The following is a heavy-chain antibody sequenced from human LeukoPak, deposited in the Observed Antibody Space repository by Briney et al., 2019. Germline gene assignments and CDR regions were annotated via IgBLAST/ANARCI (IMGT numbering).Heavy chain of an antibody. D-gene: IGHD2-2*01. CDR2: IYYSGST. J-gene: IGHJ5*02. V-gene: IGHV4-39*07. CDR3: ARGSSSTP. Sequence: PSETLSLTCTVSGGSISSSSYYWGWIRQPPGKGLEWIGSIYYSGSTYYNPSLRSRVTMSVDTSKNQFSLRLSSVTAADTAVYFCARGSSSTPWGQGTLVTVSS. CDR1: GGSISSSSYY.